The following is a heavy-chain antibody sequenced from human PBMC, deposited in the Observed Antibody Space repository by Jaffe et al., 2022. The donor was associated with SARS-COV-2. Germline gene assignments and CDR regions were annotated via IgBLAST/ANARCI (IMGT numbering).Heavy chain of an antibody. Sequence: QLQLQESGPGLVKPSETLSLTCTVSGGSISSSSYYWGWIRQPPGKGLEWIGSIYYSGSTYYNPSLKSRVTISVDTSKNQFSLKLSSVTAADTAVYYCARRTLRSVRDDAFDIWGQGTMVTVSS. D-gene: IGHD5-12*01. V-gene: IGHV4-39*01. CDR2: IYYSGST. CDR3: ARRTLRSVRDDAFDI. CDR1: GGSISSSSYY. J-gene: IGHJ3*02.